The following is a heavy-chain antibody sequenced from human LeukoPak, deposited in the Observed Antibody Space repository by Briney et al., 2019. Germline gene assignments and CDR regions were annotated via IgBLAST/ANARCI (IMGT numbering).Heavy chain of an antibody. J-gene: IGHJ4*02. CDR3: AREGIVTAIHGLLY. CDR2: ISYDGSNK. D-gene: IGHD2-21*02. CDR1: GFTFSSYA. Sequence: PGGSLRLSCAASGFTFSSYAMHWVRQAPGKGLEWVAVISYDGSNKYYADSVKGRFTVSRDNSKNTLYLQMNSLRAEETAVYYCAREGIVTAIHGLLYWGQGTLVTVSS. V-gene: IGHV3-30-3*01.